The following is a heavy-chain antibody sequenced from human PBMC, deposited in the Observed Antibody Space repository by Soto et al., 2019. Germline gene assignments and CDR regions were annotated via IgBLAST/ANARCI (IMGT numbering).Heavy chain of an antibody. J-gene: IGHJ4*02. CDR2: ISYDGSNK. V-gene: IGHV3-30-3*01. CDR3: ARDHSGGSELDY. D-gene: IGHD2-15*01. Sequence: QVQLVESGGGVVQPGRSLRLSCAASGFTFSSYAMHWVRQAPGKGLEWVAVISYDGSNKYYADSVKGRFTISRDNSKNTLYLQMNSLRAEDKAVYYCARDHSGGSELDYWGQGTLVTVSS. CDR1: GFTFSSYA.